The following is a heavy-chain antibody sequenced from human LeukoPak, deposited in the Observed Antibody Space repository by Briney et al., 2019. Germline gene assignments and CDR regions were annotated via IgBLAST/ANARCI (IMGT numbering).Heavy chain of an antibody. CDR3: AREVDDYVWGSYRYIYAFGI. D-gene: IGHD3-16*02. J-gene: IGHJ3*02. CDR1: GGSFSGYY. Sequence: SETLSLTCAVYGGSFSGYYWSWIRQPPGKGLEWIGEINHSGSTNYNPSLKGRVTISVDTSKNQFSLKLSSVTAADTAVYYCAREVDDYVWGSYRYIYAFGIWGQGTMVTVSS. V-gene: IGHV4-34*01. CDR2: INHSGST.